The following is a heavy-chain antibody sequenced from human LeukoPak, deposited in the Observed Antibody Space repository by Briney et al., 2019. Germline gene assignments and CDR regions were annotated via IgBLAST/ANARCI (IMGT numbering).Heavy chain of an antibody. J-gene: IGHJ4*02. CDR1: GGSISSGRHY. V-gene: IGHV4-61*02. Sequence: SETLSLTCTVTGGSISSGRHYWSWIRQPAGKRLEWIGRVYASGSTNYNPSLESRVTISVDTSKNQFSLKLSSVTAADTAVYYCAREVFTLSSSYFDSWGQGTLVTVSS. D-gene: IGHD2-15*01. CDR2: VYASGST. CDR3: AREVFTLSSSYFDS.